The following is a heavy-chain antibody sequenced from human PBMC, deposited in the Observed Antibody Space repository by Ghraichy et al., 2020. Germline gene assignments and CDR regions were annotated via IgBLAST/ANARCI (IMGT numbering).Heavy chain of an antibody. CDR3: ALRLYCSGGSCYYYYYGMDG. J-gene: IGHJ6*02. CDR2: IIPIFCTA. CDR1: GGTFSSYA. D-gene: IGHD2-15*01. V-gene: IGHV1-69*13. Sequence: SVKVSCKASGGTFSSYAIIWVRQAPGQGLEWMGGIIPIFCTANYAQKFQGRVTITADESTSTAYMELSSLRSEDTAVYYCALRLYCSGGSCYYYYYGMDGWGQGTTVTVSS.